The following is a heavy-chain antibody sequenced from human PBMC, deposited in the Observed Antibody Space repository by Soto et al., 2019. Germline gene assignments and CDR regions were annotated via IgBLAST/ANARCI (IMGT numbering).Heavy chain of an antibody. J-gene: IGHJ4*02. CDR3: AKDQAGRGYSSGYYGG. CDR1: GGTFSSYA. Sequence: QVQLVQSGAEVKKPGSSVKVSCKASGGTFSSYAISWVRQAPGQGLEWMGGIIPIFGTANYAQKFQGRVTITADESTSTAYMELSSLRSEDTAVYYCAKDQAGRGYSSGYYGGWGQGTLVTVSS. V-gene: IGHV1-69*01. CDR2: IIPIFGTA. D-gene: IGHD3-22*01.